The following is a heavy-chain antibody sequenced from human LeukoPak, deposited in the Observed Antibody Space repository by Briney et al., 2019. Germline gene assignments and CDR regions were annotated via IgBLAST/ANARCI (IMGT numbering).Heavy chain of an antibody. CDR1: GFTFSSYA. V-gene: IGHV3-30*04. Sequence: GGSLRLSCAASGFTFSSYAMHWVRQAPGKGLEWVAVISYGGSNKYYADSVKGRFTISRDNSKNTLYLQMNSPRAGDTAVYYCARDPYSSSWLDYWGQGTLVTVSS. CDR2: ISYGGSNK. D-gene: IGHD6-13*01. J-gene: IGHJ4*02. CDR3: ARDPYSSSWLDY.